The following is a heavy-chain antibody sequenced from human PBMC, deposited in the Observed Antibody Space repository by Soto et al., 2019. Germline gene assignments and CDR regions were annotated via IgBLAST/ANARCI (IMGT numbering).Heavy chain of an antibody. V-gene: IGHV1-69*13. CDR3: ARNDDSTRYYYGMDV. J-gene: IGHJ6*02. Sequence: GASVKVSCKASGGTFSRYAISWVRQAPGQGLEWMGGIIPILGTANYAQKFQGRVTITADESTSTAYMELSSLRSEDTAVYYCARNDDSTRYYYGMDVWGQGTTGTVSS. CDR1: GGTFSRYA. D-gene: IGHD3-22*01. CDR2: IIPILGTA.